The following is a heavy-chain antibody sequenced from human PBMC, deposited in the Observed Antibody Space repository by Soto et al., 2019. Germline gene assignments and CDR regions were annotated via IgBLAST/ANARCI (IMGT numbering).Heavy chain of an antibody. D-gene: IGHD3-3*01. J-gene: IGHJ6*02. Sequence: HPRGSLRLSCAASVFTFSSYEMNWVRQAPGKGLEWVSYISSIGSTIYYADSVKGRFTISRDNAKNSLYLQMNSLRAEDTAVYYCARVGSFWSGYYNDYYYGMDVWGQGTTVTVSS. CDR3: ARVGSFWSGYYNDYYYGMDV. CDR1: VFTFSSYE. V-gene: IGHV3-48*03. CDR2: ISSIGSTI.